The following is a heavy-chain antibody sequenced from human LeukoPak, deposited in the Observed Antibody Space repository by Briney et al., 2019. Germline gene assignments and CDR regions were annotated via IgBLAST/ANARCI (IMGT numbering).Heavy chain of an antibody. V-gene: IGHV3-9*01. CDR3: ARVLYILRYFDY. D-gene: IGHD3-9*01. Sequence: GRSLRLSCAAPEFTFDGYAMHWVRQAPGKGLEWVSGISWNSGSIGYADSVKGRFTISRDNSKNTLYLQMNSLRAEDTAVYYCARVLYILRYFDYWGKGTTVTISS. CDR2: ISWNSGSI. J-gene: IGHJ6*04. CDR1: EFTFDGYA.